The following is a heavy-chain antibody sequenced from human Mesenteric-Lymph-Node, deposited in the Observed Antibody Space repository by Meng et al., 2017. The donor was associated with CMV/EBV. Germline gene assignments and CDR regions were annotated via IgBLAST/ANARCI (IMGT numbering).Heavy chain of an antibody. CDR1: GFTFSSYS. CDR3: AREDRITIFGVVIMGDYYYYGMDV. J-gene: IGHJ6*02. D-gene: IGHD3-3*01. V-gene: IGHV3-21*01. CDR2: ISSSSSYI. Sequence: GGSLRLSCAASGFTFSSYSMNWVRQAPGKGLEWVSSISSSSSYIYYADSVKGRFTISRDNAKNSLYLQMNSLRAEDTAVYYCAREDRITIFGVVIMGDYYYYGMDVWGQGTTVTVSS.